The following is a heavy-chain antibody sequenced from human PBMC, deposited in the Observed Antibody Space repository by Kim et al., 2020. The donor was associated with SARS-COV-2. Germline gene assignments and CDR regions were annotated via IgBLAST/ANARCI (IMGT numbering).Heavy chain of an antibody. J-gene: IGHJ4*02. CDR1: GGSISSGGYY. Sequence: SETLSLTCTVSGGSISSGGYYWSWIRQHPGKGLEWIGYIYYSGSTYYNPSLKSRVTISVDTSKNQFSLKLSSVTAADTAVYYCASQALPRGWTSFDYWGQGTLVTVSS. CDR2: IYYSGST. D-gene: IGHD2-15*01. CDR3: ASQALPRGWTSFDY. V-gene: IGHV4-31*03.